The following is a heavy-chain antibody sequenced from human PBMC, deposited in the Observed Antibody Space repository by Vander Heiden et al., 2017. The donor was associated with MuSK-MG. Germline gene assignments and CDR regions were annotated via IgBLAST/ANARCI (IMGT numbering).Heavy chain of an antibody. D-gene: IGHD6-19*01. V-gene: IGHV3-7*01. CDR1: GFTCSSYW. Sequence: VQLVESGGGLVQPGGSLRLSCASSGFTCSSYWMSVVRQAPGKGVEWVANIKQDGSEKYYVDSVKGRFTISRDNAKNSLYLQMNSLRAEDTAVYYCARDGEEWLPGDYWGQGTLVNVSS. CDR3: ARDGEEWLPGDY. J-gene: IGHJ4*02. CDR2: IKQDGSEK.